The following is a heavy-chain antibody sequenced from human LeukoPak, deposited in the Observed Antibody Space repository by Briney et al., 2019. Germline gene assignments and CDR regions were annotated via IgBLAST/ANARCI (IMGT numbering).Heavy chain of an antibody. V-gene: IGHV1-8*01. CDR2: MNPISGNT. D-gene: IGHD3-10*01. J-gene: IGHJ4*02. Sequence: ASVKVSCKASGYTFTSSDINWVRQATGQGLESMGWMNPISGNTGYTQRFQGRVTMTRDTSKGTAYMELNGLRSDDTAVYYCARGTMVRGVIYDWGQGTLVTVSS. CDR3: ARGTMVRGVIYD. CDR1: GYTFTSSD.